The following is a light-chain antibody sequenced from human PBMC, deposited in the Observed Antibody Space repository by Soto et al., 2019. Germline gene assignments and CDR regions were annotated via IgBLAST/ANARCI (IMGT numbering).Light chain of an antibody. J-gene: IGKJ1*01. V-gene: IGKV1-39*01. Sequence: DIPMTQSPSSLSASVGDRVTITCRASQSISNYLNWYQQKPGKAPKFLIYAASSLQSGVPSRFSGRGSGTDFTLTISSLQREDFATYFCQQSYSSSWTFGPGTKVEI. CDR3: QQSYSSSWT. CDR2: AAS. CDR1: QSISNY.